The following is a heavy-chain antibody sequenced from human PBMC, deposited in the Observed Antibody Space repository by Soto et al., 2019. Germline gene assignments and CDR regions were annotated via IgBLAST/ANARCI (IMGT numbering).Heavy chain of an antibody. CDR2: ISDDGTTT. D-gene: IGHD1-26*01. Sequence: WGSLRLPCVVSRFTLSMYLMHCDRQVPGQIPFWVSRISDDGTTTNYADSVRCRFTISRDNSKNTLYLQMNNLKPYDTAIYYCTRGRPADSSGTGGNWGKRTRVSASS. CDR1: RFTLSMYL. CDR3: TRGRPADSSGTGGN. J-gene: IGHJ4*02. V-gene: IGHV3-74*01.